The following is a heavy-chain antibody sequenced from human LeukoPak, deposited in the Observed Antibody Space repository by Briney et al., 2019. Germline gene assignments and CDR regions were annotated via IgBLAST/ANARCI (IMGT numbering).Heavy chain of an antibody. CDR2: MYYSGST. CDR3: ARISHGDCDP. CDR1: GGSISRSNYY. J-gene: IGHJ5*02. D-gene: IGHD4-17*01. V-gene: IGHV4-39*01. Sequence: PSETLSFTCTVSGGSISRSNYYWGWIRQPPGKGLEWIGSMYYSGSTYYDPSLKSRVTISVDTSKNQFSLKMNSVTAADTAVYYCARISHGDCDPWGQGTLVTVSS.